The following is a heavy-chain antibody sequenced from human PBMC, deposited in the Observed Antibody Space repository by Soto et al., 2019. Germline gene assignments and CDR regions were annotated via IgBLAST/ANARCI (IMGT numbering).Heavy chain of an antibody. J-gene: IGHJ4*02. V-gene: IGHV3-21*01. CDR1: GFIFNTYS. CDR2: ISPSGSYM. D-gene: IGHD3-3*01. CDR3: ARFGLVPFDC. Sequence: GWSLRLSCAASGFIFNTYSMDWVRQAPGKGLEWVASISPSGSYMYYGDSLKGRFTVSRDNAKNSLYLQMDSLRADDTAIYYCARFGLVPFDCWGQGTLVTVYS.